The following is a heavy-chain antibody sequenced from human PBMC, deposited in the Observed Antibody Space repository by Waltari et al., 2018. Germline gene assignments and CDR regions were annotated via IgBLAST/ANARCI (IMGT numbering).Heavy chain of an antibody. D-gene: IGHD1-7*01. J-gene: IGHJ4*02. CDR3: AKDFRYNWNYASIDY. CDR1: GFTFSSYG. V-gene: IGHV3-30*18. CDR2: ISYDGSNK. Sequence: QVQLVESGGGVVQPGRSLRLSCTASGFTFSSYGMHWVRQAPGKGLEWVAVISYDGSNKYYADSGKGRFTISRDNSKNTLYLQMNSLRAEDTAVYYCAKDFRYNWNYASIDYWGQGTLVTVSS.